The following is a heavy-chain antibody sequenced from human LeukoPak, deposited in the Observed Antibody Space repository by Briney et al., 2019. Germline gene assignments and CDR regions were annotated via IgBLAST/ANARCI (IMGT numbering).Heavy chain of an antibody. CDR1: GFTFSGYE. J-gene: IGHJ4*02. Sequence: GGSLRLSCAASGFTFSGYEMNWVRQAPGKGLEWVSLIHSDGGTTNYADSVKGRFTISRDNAKNTVYLQMNSLRVEDTAVYYCASYIYSIAEWGQGTLVTVSS. D-gene: IGHD1-26*01. V-gene: IGHV3-74*01. CDR2: IHSDGGTT. CDR3: ASYIYSIAE.